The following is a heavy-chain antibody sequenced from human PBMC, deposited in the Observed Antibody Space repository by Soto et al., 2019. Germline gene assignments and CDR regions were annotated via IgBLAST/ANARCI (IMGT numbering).Heavy chain of an antibody. D-gene: IGHD6-19*01. J-gene: IGHJ4*02. CDR1: GYSFTSYW. V-gene: IGHV5-10-1*01. Sequence: PGESLKISCKGSGYSFTSYWISWVRQMPGKGLEWMGRIDPSDSYTNYSPSFQGHVTISADKSISTAYLQWSSLKASDTAMYYCARHLEYSSGWYLVDYWGQGTLVTVS. CDR2: IDPSDSYT. CDR3: ARHLEYSSGWYLVDY.